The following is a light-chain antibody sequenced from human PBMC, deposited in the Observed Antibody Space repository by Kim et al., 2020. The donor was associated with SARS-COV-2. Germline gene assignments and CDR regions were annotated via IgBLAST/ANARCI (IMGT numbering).Light chain of an antibody. J-gene: IGLJ2*01. V-gene: IGLV3-9*01. CDR3: QVWDSSTVV. Sequence: SYELTQPLSVSVALGQTATITCGGNNIGSKNVHWYQQRPGQAPVLVIYRDNNRPSGIPERFSGSNSRNTATLTISRAQAGDEADYYCQVWDSSTVVFGGGTQLTVL. CDR1: NIGSKN. CDR2: RDN.